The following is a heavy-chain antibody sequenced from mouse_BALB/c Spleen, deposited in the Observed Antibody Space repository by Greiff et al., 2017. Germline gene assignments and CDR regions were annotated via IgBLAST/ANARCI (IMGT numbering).Heavy chain of an antibody. CDR2: IWSGGST. CDR3: ARKRYGNYEVFAY. D-gene: IGHD2-10*02. J-gene: IGHJ3*01. V-gene: IGHV2-2*02. Sequence: VQVVESGPGLVQPSQSLSITCTVSGFSLTSYGVHWVRQSPGKGLEWLGVIWSGGSTDYNAAFISRLSISKDNSKSQVFFKMNSLQANDTAIYYCARKRYGNYEVFAYWGQGTLVTVSA. CDR1: GFSLTSYG.